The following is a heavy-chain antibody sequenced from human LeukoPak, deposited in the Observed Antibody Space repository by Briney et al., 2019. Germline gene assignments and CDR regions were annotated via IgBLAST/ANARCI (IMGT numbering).Heavy chain of an antibody. J-gene: IGHJ4*02. D-gene: IGHD5-18*01. V-gene: IGHV3-66*01. CDR1: GFTVSSNY. CDR2: IYSGGST. CDR3: ARAVDTAMVHDY. Sequence: GGSLRLSCAASGFTVSSNYMSWVRQAPGKGLEWVSVIYSGGSTYYADSVKGRFTISGDNSKNTLYLQMNSLRAEDTAVYYCARAVDTAMVHDYWGQGTLVTVSS.